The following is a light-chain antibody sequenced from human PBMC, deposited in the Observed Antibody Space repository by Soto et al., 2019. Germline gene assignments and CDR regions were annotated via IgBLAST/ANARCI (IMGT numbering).Light chain of an antibody. J-gene: IGKJ5*01. CDR3: QQYDDLPMR. Sequence: DIHMTQSPSSLSASVGDRVTITCQASQDIRKYLNWYQKKPGEAPKLLIYDASNLETGVPSRFSGSGSGADLTFTISSLQPEDIASYYCQQYDDLPMRFGQGTRLEIK. V-gene: IGKV1-33*01. CDR2: DAS. CDR1: QDIRKY.